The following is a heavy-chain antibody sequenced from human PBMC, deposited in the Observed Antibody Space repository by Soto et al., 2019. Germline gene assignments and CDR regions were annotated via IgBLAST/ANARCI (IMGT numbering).Heavy chain of an antibody. Sequence: SETLSLTCTVSGASISGFYWSWIRKSAGKGLEWIGRIYATGTTDYNPSLKSRVMMSVDTSKKQFSLKLRPVTAADTAVYYCVRDGTKTLRDWFDPWGQGISVTVSS. CDR2: IYATGTT. J-gene: IGHJ5*02. D-gene: IGHD1-1*01. CDR1: GASISGFY. CDR3: VRDGTKTLRDWFDP. V-gene: IGHV4-4*07.